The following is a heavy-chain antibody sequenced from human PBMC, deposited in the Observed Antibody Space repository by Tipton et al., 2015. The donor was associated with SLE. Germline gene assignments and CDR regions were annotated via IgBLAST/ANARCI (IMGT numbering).Heavy chain of an antibody. CDR2: ISYDGSNK. J-gene: IGHJ4*02. Sequence: RSLRLSCAASGFTFSSYAMHWVRQAPGKGLEWVAVISYDGSNKYYADSVKGRFTISRDNSKNTLYLQMNSLRAEDTAVYYCARDFEYSSSSGSFDYWGQGTLVTVSS. CDR3: ARDFEYSSSSGSFDY. CDR1: GFTFSSYA. D-gene: IGHD6-6*01. V-gene: IGHV3-30-3*01.